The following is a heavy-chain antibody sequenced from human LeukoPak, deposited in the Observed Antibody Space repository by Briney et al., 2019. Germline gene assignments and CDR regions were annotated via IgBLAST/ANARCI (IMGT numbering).Heavy chain of an antibody. CDR2: INPNSGGT. D-gene: IGHD3-22*01. Sequence: ASVKVSCKASGYTFTGYYMHWVRPAPGQGLAWVGWINPNSGGTNYAQKFQGRVTMTRDTSISTAYMELSRLRSDDTAVYYCARATRETYYYDSSGYYSYEDDAFDIWGQGTMATVSS. CDR1: GYTFTGYY. J-gene: IGHJ3*02. V-gene: IGHV1-2*02. CDR3: ARATRETYYYDSSGYYSYEDDAFDI.